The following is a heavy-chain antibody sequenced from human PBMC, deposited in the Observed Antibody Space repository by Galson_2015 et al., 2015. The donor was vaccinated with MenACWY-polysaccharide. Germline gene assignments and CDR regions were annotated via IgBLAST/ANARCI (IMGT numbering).Heavy chain of an antibody. V-gene: IGHV3-33*08. J-gene: IGHJ3*02. CDR1: GSRFSHSG. CDR2: IQYDGSKI. CDR3: AREGSRIVFHAFDT. D-gene: IGHD6-13*01. Sequence: SLRLSCAASGSRFSHSGMHWVRQAPGKGLEWVAVIQYDGSKIIYAESVKGRFTISRDNSKNTLFLEMNSLGAEDTAVYYCAREGSRIVFHAFDTWGQGTMVTVSP.